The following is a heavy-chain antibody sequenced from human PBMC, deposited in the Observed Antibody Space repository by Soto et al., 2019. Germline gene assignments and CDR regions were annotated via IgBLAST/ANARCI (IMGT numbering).Heavy chain of an antibody. Sequence: GGSLRLSCAASGFTFSSYAMSWVRQAPGKGLEWVSAISGSGGSTYYADSVKGRFTISRDNSKNTLYLQMNSLRAEDTAVYYCAKEKGIAVAGTPAKLCMDVWGKGTTVTVSS. V-gene: IGHV3-23*01. J-gene: IGHJ6*03. CDR1: GFTFSSYA. CDR3: AKEKGIAVAGTPAKLCMDV. CDR2: ISGSGGST. D-gene: IGHD6-19*01.